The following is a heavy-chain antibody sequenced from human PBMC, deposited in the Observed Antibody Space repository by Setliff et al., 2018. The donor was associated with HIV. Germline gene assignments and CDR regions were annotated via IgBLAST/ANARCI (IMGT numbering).Heavy chain of an antibody. CDR2: ISSSGSTK. V-gene: IGHV3-11*04. Sequence: SCAASGFTFSDYYMSWIRQAPGKGLEWVSYISSSGSTKYYADSVKGRFTLSRDNAKKSLYLQMNSLRAEDTAVYYCARTDIVATAWGQGTLVTVSS. D-gene: IGHD5-12*01. CDR1: GFTFSDYY. J-gene: IGHJ5*02. CDR3: ARTDIVATA.